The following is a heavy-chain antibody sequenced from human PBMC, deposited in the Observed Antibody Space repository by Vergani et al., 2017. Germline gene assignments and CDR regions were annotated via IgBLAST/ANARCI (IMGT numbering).Heavy chain of an antibody. D-gene: IGHD5-24*01. J-gene: IGHJ4*02. Sequence: QVQLQESGPGLVKPSQTLSLTCTVSGGSISSGGYYWSWIRQHPGKGLEWIGYIYYSGSTYYNPSLKSRVTISVDTSKNQFSLKLSSVTAADTAVYYCARDFSSVEMATNHFDYWGQGTLVTVSS. V-gene: IGHV4-31*03. CDR3: ARDFSSVEMATNHFDY. CDR1: GGSISSGGYY. CDR2: IYYSGST.